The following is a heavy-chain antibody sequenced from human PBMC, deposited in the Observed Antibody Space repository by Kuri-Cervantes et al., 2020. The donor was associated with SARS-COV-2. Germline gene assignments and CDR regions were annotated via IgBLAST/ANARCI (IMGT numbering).Heavy chain of an antibody. CDR1: GYTFTSYY. CDR2: INPSGGST. CDR3: ARDRDYYDSSGYPYFDY. Sequence: ASVKVSCKASGYTFTSYYMHWVRQAPGQGLEWMGIINPSGGSTSYAQKFQGRVTMTRDTSTSTVYMELSSLRAEDAAVYYCARDRDYYDSSGYPYFDYWGQGSLVTVSS. V-gene: IGHV1-46*01. D-gene: IGHD3-22*01. J-gene: IGHJ4*02.